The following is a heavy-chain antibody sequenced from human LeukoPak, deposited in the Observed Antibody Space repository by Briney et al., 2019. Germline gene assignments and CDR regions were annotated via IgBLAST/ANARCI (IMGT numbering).Heavy chain of an antibody. CDR3: ARDYYDSSGYYPFDY. J-gene: IGHJ4*02. CDR1: GFTFSSYS. Sequence: GGSLRLFCAASGFTFSSYSMKWVRQAPGKGLERVSTISSSSSYIYYADSVKGRFTISRDNAKNSLYLQMNSLRAEDTAVYYCARDYYDSSGYYPFDYWGQGTLVTVSS. CDR2: ISSSSSYI. D-gene: IGHD3-22*01. V-gene: IGHV3-21*01.